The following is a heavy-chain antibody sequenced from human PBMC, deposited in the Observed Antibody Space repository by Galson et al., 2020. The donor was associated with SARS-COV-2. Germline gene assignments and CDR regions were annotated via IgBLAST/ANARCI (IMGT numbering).Heavy chain of an antibody. V-gene: IGHV4-34*01. D-gene: IGHD2-2*01. CDR3: GRMIYCSSSSCDRYYNYHGMDV. CDR2: INHGGSS. Sequence: SETLSLTCAVYGGSFSDYYWTWIRRPPGRGLEWIGEINHGGSSNYNLSLKSRVTISVDTSKNQFSLKLTSVTAADTAVYYCGRMIYCSSSSCDRYYNYHGMDVWGQGTTVTVSS. J-gene: IGHJ6*02. CDR1: GGSFSDYY.